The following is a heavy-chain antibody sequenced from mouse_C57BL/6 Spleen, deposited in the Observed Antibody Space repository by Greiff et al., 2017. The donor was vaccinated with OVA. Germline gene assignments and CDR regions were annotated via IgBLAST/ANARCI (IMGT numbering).Heavy chain of an antibody. Sequence: QVQLQQSGAELARPGASVKLSCKASGYTFTSYGISWVKQRTGQGLEWIGEIYPRSGNTYYNEKFKGKATLTADKSSSPAYMELRSLTSEDSAVYFCAREGITTVVADWYFDVWGTGTTVTVSS. CDR2: IYPRSGNT. CDR3: AREGITTVVADWYFDV. D-gene: IGHD1-1*01. J-gene: IGHJ1*03. CDR1: GYTFTSYG. V-gene: IGHV1-81*01.